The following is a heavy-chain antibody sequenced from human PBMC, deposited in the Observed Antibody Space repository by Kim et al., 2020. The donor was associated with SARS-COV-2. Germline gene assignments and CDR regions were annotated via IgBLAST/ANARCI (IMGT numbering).Heavy chain of an antibody. CDR3: AGYYYDSSGYHEDY. D-gene: IGHD3-22*01. CDR2: IWYDGSNK. Sequence: GGSLRLSCAASGFTFSSYGMHWVRQAPGKGLEWVAVIWYDGSNKYYADSVKGRFTISRDNSKNTLYLQMNSLRAEDTAVYYCAGYYYDSSGYHEDYWGQGTLVTVSS. V-gene: IGHV3-33*01. CDR1: GFTFSSYG. J-gene: IGHJ4*02.